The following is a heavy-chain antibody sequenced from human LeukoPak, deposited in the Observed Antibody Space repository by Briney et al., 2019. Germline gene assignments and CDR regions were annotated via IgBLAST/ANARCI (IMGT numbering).Heavy chain of an antibody. CDR1: GFTFSSYP. V-gene: IGHV3-30*14. Sequence: TGGSLRLSCAASGFTFSSYPMHWVRQAPGKGLEWVADISYDGSNKYYADSVKGRYTISRDNSKNTLYLQMSSLRAEDKAVYYCVKDLIWGGGNPTEEAFDIWGRGTMVTVSP. D-gene: IGHD2-15*01. CDR3: VKDLIWGGGNPTEEAFDI. CDR2: ISYDGSNK. J-gene: IGHJ3*02.